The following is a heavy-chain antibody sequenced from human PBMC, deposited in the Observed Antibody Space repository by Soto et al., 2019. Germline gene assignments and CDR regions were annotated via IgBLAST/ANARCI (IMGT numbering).Heavy chain of an antibody. CDR3: ARARYCSGGSCYSSAKHFDY. CDR1: GGSFSGYY. V-gene: IGHV4-34*01. Sequence: SETLSLTCAVYGGSFSGYYWSWIRQPPGKGLEWIGEINHSGSTNYNPSLKSRVTISVDTSKNQFSLKLSSVTAADTAVYYCARARYCSGGSCYSSAKHFDYWGQGTLVTVSS. J-gene: IGHJ4*02. CDR2: INHSGST. D-gene: IGHD2-15*01.